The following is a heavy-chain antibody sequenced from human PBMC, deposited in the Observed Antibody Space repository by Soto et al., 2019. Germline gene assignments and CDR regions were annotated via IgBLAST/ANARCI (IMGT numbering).Heavy chain of an antibody. CDR2: ISYDGSNK. CDR3: ARFNYYDSSGYPYFDY. CDR1: GFTFSSYA. J-gene: IGHJ4*02. D-gene: IGHD3-22*01. Sequence: AGGSPRLSCAASGFTFSSYAIHWVPQAPRKGLEWVAVISYDGSNKYYADSVKGRFTISRDNSKNTLYLQMNSLRAEDTAVYYCARFNYYDSSGYPYFDYWGQGTLVTVSS. V-gene: IGHV3-30-3*01.